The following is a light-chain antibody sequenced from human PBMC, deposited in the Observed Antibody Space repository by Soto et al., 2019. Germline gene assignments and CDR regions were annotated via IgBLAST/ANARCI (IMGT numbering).Light chain of an antibody. CDR1: SSDVGSHNR. J-gene: IGLJ7*01. CDR3: CSYGGSRDV. Sequence: QSALTQPASVSGSPGQSITITCTGTSSDVGSHNRVSRYQPHPGQAPKLMIDEISKRPLGVSARFSASKSGNTASLTISGLQAEDEADYYCCSYGGSRDVFGGGTKLTVL. V-gene: IGLV2-23*02. CDR2: EIS.